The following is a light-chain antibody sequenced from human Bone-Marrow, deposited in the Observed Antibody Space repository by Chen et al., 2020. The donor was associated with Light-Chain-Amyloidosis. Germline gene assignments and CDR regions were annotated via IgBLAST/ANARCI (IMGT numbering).Light chain of an antibody. CDR1: QSVSSY. Sequence: EIVLTQSPATLSLSPGERATLSCRASQSVSSYLAWYQQKPGQAPRLLIYDASNRATGIPDRFSGSGSVTDFTLTISSLEPEDFAVYYCQQRSNWPPLTFGQGTRLEIK. CDR2: DAS. J-gene: IGKJ5*01. V-gene: IGKV3-11*01. CDR3: QQRSNWPPLT.